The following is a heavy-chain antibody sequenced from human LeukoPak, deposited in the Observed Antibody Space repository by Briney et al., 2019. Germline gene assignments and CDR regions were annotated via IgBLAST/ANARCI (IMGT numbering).Heavy chain of an antibody. J-gene: IGHJ3*02. CDR3: ARVRNLYYYDSSGSIPRDAFDI. Sequence: ASVKVSCKASGYTFTSYYIHWVRQAPGQGLEWMGIISPSGTSTSYAQKFQGRVTLTRDTSTSTVYMELSSLRSEDTAVYYCARVRNLYYYDSSGSIPRDAFDIWGQGTMVTVSS. D-gene: IGHD3-22*01. V-gene: IGHV1-46*01. CDR2: ISPSGTST. CDR1: GYTFTSYY.